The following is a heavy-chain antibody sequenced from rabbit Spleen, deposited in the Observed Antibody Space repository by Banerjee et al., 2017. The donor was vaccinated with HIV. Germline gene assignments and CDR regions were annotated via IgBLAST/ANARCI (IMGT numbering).Heavy chain of an antibody. J-gene: IGHJ4*01. Sequence: QSLEESGGDLVKPGASLTLTCTASGFSFSSSYYMCWVRQAPGKGLEWIGCISTSSSGSTYYANWAKGRFTSSKTSTTVTLQMTSLTVADTATYFCARGGNSAGYRISLWGPGTLVTVS. V-gene: IGHV1S40*01. CDR2: ISTSSSGST. CDR1: GFSFSSSYY. D-gene: IGHD6-1*01. CDR3: ARGGNSAGYRISL.